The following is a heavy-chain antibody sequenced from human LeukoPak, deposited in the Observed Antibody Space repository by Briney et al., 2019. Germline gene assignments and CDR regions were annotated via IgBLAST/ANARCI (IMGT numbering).Heavy chain of an antibody. J-gene: IGHJ4*02. CDR1: GYSFTSYW. D-gene: IGHD2-2*01. V-gene: IGHV5-51*01. CDR3: ARVCSSTSCYFDY. CDR2: IYPGDSDT. Sequence: GESLKISCKGSGYSFTSYWIGWVRQMTGKGLEWMGIIYPGDSDTRYSPSFQGQVTISADKSISTAYLQWSSLKASDTAMYYCARVCSSTSCYFDYWGQGTLDTVSS.